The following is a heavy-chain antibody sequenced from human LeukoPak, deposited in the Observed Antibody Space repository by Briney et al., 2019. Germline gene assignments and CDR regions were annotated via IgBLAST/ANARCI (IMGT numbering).Heavy chain of an antibody. CDR1: GFTFSSYG. V-gene: IGHV3-30*02. Sequence: PGGSLRLSCAASGFTFSSYGMHWVRQAPGKGLEWVAFIRYDGSNKYYADSVKGRFTISRDNSKNTLYLQMNSLRAEDTAVYYCASERGCSSTSCYGRSLPESHDYWGQGTLVTVSS. D-gene: IGHD2-2*01. CDR2: IRYDGSNK. J-gene: IGHJ4*02. CDR3: ASERGCSSTSCYGRSLPESHDY.